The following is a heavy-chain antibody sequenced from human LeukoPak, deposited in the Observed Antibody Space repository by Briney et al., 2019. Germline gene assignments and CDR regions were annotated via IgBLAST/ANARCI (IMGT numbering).Heavy chain of an antibody. Sequence: PGGSLRLSCVGSGITNYWMTWVRQAPGKGLEWVSGISNSGSSIYYADSAKGRFTISRDKSKNTLYLQVNSLRGEDTAVYYCAKHEVGGTYRAPFDSWGQGTLVTVSS. CDR2: ISNSGSSI. V-gene: IGHV3-23*01. J-gene: IGHJ4*02. CDR3: AKHEVGGTYRAPFDS. D-gene: IGHD1-26*01. CDR1: GITNYW.